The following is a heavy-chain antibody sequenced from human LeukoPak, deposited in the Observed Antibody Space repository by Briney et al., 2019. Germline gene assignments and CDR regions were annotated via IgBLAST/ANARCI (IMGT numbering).Heavy chain of an antibody. D-gene: IGHD5-24*01. Sequence: GESLKISCKGSGYSFTSYWIGWVRQMPGKGLEWMGIIYPGDSDTRYSPSFQGQVTISADKSISTAYLQWSSLKASDTAMYYCARRMATTDYYYYGMDVWGQGATVTVSS. V-gene: IGHV5-51*01. CDR3: ARRMATTDYYYYGMDV. CDR2: IYPGDSDT. CDR1: GYSFTSYW. J-gene: IGHJ6*02.